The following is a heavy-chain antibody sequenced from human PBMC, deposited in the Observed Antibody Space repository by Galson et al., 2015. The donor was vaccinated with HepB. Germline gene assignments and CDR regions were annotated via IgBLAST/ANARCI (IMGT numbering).Heavy chain of an antibody. CDR2: IIPILGLA. CDR3: ASPGVRGDRDAFDI. J-gene: IGHJ3*02. Sequence: SVKVSCKASGGTFSSYTISWVRQAPGQGLEWMGRIIPILGLANYAQKFQGRVTITADKYTRTAYLELSSLRSEDTAVDYCASPGVRGDRDAFDIWGQGTMVTVSS. CDR1: GGTFSSYT. V-gene: IGHV1-69*02. D-gene: IGHD3-10*01.